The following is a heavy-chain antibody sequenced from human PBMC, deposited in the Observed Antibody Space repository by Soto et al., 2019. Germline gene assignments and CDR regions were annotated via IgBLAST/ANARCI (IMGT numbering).Heavy chain of an antibody. CDR1: GFTFDDYA. J-gene: IGHJ1*01. V-gene: IGHV3-43D*03. Sequence: GGSLRLSCAASGFTFDDYAMHWVRQAPGKGLEWVSLISWDGGSTYYADSVKGRFTISRDNSKNSLYLQMNSLRAEDTALYYCAKDSWWFGELSPYFQHWGQGTLVTVSS. D-gene: IGHD3-10*01. CDR3: AKDSWWFGELSPYFQH. CDR2: ISWDGGST.